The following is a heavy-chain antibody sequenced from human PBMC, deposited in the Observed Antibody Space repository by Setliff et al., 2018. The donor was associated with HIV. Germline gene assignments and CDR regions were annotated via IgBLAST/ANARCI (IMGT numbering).Heavy chain of an antibody. Sequence: SETLSLTCSVSGGSLTSKNYYWGWFRQPPGEGLEWIGSIYYSGTTYYAPSLETRLTISVDTSKNQFSLKLSSVTAADTAVYYCARGTAYYNFWSGYSQDYYYYMDVWGKGTTVTVSS. D-gene: IGHD3-3*01. CDR1: GGSLTSKNYY. V-gene: IGHV4-39*07. J-gene: IGHJ6*03. CDR3: ARGTAYYNFWSGYSQDYYYYMDV. CDR2: IYYSGTT.